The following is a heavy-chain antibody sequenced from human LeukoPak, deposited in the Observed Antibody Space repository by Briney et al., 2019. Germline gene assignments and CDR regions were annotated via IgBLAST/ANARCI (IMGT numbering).Heavy chain of an antibody. CDR3: AKGGTMVRGGHDY. CDR2: ISGSGGST. Sequence: GGSLRLSCAASGFTFSSYGMHWVRQAPGKGLEWVSAISGSGGSTYYADSVKGRFTISRDNSKNTLYLQMNSLRAEDTAVYYCAKGGTMVRGGHDYWGQGTLVTVSS. V-gene: IGHV3-23*01. J-gene: IGHJ4*02. D-gene: IGHD3-10*01. CDR1: GFTFSSYG.